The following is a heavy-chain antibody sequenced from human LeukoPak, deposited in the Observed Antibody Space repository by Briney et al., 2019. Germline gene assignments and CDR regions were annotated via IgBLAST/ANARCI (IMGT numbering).Heavy chain of an antibody. CDR1: GFTLSSRW. D-gene: IGHD3-3*01. CDR3: ATYDTWSGYNIAY. CDR2: INRDGSEK. Sequence: GGSLRLSCVVSGFTLSSRWMMWVRQAPGEGPEWMTNINRDGSEKNYVDSVKGRFTITRDNAENSLYLQMNSLKVEDSAIYYCATYDTWSGYNIAYWGQGTLVTVSS. V-gene: IGHV3-7*03. J-gene: IGHJ4*02.